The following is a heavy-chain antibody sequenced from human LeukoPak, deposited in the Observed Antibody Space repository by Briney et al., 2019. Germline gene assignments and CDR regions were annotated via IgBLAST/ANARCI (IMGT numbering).Heavy chain of an antibody. J-gene: IGHJ4*02. CDR3: TRGDPDK. V-gene: IGHV3-7*03. D-gene: IGHD2-21*02. Sequence: PGGSLRLSCAASGFIFNNYWMQRVRQAPGKGLEWVANINYGGNENYHVDSVKGRFSISRDNVRNSLYLQMNSLRAEDTAVYYCTRGDPDKWGQGTLVIVSS. CDR1: GFIFNNYW. CDR2: INYGGNEN.